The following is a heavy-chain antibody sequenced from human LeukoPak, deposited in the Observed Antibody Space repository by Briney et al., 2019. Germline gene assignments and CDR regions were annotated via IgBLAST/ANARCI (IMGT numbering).Heavy chain of an antibody. Sequence: GGSLRLSCAASGFTFSTYAMHWVRQAPGRGLGWVAVISYDGSSKYYADSVKGRFTISRDNSKNTLYLQMNSLRAEDTAVYYCARARSSYGYGDAFDIWGQGTMVTVSS. J-gene: IGHJ3*02. CDR1: GFTFSTYA. CDR2: ISYDGSSK. V-gene: IGHV3-30*04. CDR3: ARARSSYGYGDAFDI. D-gene: IGHD5-18*01.